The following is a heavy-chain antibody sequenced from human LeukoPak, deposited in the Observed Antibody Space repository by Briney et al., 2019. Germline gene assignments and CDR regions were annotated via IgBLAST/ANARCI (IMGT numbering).Heavy chain of an antibody. CDR2: IRYDGSNK. D-gene: IGHD2-15*01. J-gene: IGHJ4*02. Sequence: PGGSLRLSCAASGFTFSSYGMHWVRKAPGKGLEWVAFIRYDGSNKYYADSVKGRFTISRDNSKNTLYLQMNSLRAEDTAVYYCAKDMDIVVVVAATLFDYWGQGTLVTVSS. V-gene: IGHV3-30*02. CDR1: GFTFSSYG. CDR3: AKDMDIVVVVAATLFDY.